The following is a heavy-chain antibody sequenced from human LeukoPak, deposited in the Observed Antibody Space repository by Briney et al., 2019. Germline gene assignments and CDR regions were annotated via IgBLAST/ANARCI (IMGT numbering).Heavy chain of an antibody. CDR2: TSPTVGT. D-gene: IGHD3-10*01. Sequence: SETLSLTCTVSGASITSYYWSWIRQPAGKGLEWLGRTSPTVGTYYSPSLKSRVTMSIDTSKSQFSLRLTSVTAGDTAVYFCAGGYGSGTYSAWGQGTLVTVSS. CDR3: AGGYGSGTYSA. CDR1: GASITSYY. J-gene: IGHJ5*02. V-gene: IGHV4-4*07.